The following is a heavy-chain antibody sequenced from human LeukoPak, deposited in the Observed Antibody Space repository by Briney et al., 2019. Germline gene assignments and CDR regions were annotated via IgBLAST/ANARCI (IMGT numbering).Heavy chain of an antibody. V-gene: IGHV3-33*01. D-gene: IGHD3-22*01. CDR2: IWYDGSNK. Sequence: PGGSLRLSCAASGFTFSSYGMHWVRQAPGKGLEWVAVIWYDGSNKYYADSVKGRFTISRDNSKNKLYLQMNSLRAEDTAVYYCARDRDSSGYDYWGQGTLVTVSS. CDR3: ARDRDSSGYDY. J-gene: IGHJ4*02. CDR1: GFTFSSYG.